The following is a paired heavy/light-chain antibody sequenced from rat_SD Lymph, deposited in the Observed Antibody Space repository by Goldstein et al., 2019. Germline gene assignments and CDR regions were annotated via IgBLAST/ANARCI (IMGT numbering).Light chain of an antibody. J-gene: IGKJ1*01. CDR2: GAT. CDR3: LQHNEYPWT. V-gene: IGKV14S18*01. Sequence: DIQMTQSPSSLPASLGDRVTITCRASQDIGNYLRWFQQKPGKSPRLMIYGATNLANGVPSRFSGSRSGSDYSLTINSLESEDMAIYYCLQHNEYPWTFGGGTKLELK. CDR1: QDIGNY.
Heavy chain of an antibody. D-gene: IGHD1-11*01. CDR1: GFTFSNYG. V-gene: IGHV5-20*01. CDR3: TTGRGGY. CDR2: ISYDGGST. J-gene: IGHJ2*01. Sequence: EVQLVESGGGLVQPGRSMKLSCAASGFTFSNYGMAWVRQAPKKGLEWVAYISYDGGSTYYRDPVKGRFTISRDNAKSTLYLQMDSLRSEDTATYYCTTGRGGYWGQGVMVTVSS.